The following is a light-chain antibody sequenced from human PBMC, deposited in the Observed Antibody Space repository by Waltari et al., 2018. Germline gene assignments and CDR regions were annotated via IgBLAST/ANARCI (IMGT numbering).Light chain of an antibody. V-gene: IGLV1-47*01. CDR1: SSNIGSNY. Sequence: QSVLTQPPSASGTPGQRVSLSCSGSSSNIGSNYVYWYQRFPGTAPKLLIPRNKQRPAGVPTRFSGSKSGTAACRAIRGRRSEDEADYYCAAWDDRLSGPGVFGTGTKVTVL. J-gene: IGLJ1*01. CDR2: RNK. CDR3: AAWDDRLSGPGV.